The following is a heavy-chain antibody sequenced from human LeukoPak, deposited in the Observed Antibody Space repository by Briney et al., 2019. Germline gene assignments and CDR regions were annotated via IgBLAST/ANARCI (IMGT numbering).Heavy chain of an antibody. CDR2: IYYSGST. CDR3: ARDGSNYGFDP. Sequence: SETLSLTCTVSGGSISSHYWSWIRQPPGKGLEWIGYIYYSGSTNYNPSLKIRVTISVDTSKNQFSLKLSSVTAADTAVYYCARDGSNYGFDPWGQGTLVTVSS. J-gene: IGHJ5*02. CDR1: GGSISSHY. D-gene: IGHD4-11*01. V-gene: IGHV4-59*11.